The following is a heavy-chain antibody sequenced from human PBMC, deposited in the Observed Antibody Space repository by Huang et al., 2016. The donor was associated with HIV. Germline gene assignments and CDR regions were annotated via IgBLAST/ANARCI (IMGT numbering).Heavy chain of an antibody. CDR3: ASPYLVSGIHAFDL. V-gene: IGHV3-30-3*01. CDR2: IFYDGSKE. J-gene: IGHJ3*01. Sequence: QEQLVESGGGVVRPGRSLRLSCAASGFTFSGYNMHWVRQAPGKGLEWLALIFYDGSKEYYADSVKGRCTISRDNSRNTLYLQMTSLRPEDTAIYFCASPYLVSGIHAFDLWGQGTMVTVSS. CDR1: GFTFSGYN. D-gene: IGHD1-26*01.